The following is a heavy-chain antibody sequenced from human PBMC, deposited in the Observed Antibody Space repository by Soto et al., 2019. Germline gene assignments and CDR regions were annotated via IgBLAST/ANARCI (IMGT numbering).Heavy chain of an antibody. CDR3: ARVSYDSSPYSNYYFDY. V-gene: IGHV4-4*02. CDR1: GGSISSSNW. D-gene: IGHD3-22*01. Sequence: SETLSLTCAVSGGSISSSNWWSWVRQPPGKGLEWIGEIYHSGSTNYNPSLKSRVTISVDKSKNQFSLKLSSVTAADTAVYYCARVSYDSSPYSNYYFDYWGQGTLVTVSS. CDR2: IYHSGST. J-gene: IGHJ4*02.